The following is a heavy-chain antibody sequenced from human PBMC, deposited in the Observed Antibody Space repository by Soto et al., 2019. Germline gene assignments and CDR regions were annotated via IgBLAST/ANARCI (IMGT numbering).Heavy chain of an antibody. Sequence: ASVKVSCKASGYTFTGYYMHWVRQAPGQGPEWMGWINPNSGDTNYAQKFQGWVTMTRDTSNSTAYMEVSRLTSDDAAVYYCARDHLPDYYYYGMDVWGQGTTVSVS. CDR2: INPNSGDT. CDR1: GYTFTGYY. V-gene: IGHV1-2*04. D-gene: IGHD2-2*01. J-gene: IGHJ6*02. CDR3: ARDHLPDYYYYGMDV.